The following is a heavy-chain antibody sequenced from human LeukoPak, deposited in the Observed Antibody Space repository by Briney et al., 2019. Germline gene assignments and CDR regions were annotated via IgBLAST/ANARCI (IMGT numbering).Heavy chain of an antibody. J-gene: IGHJ4*02. Sequence: SETLSLTCTVSGGSINSHSYYWGWIRQPPGKGLEWIGSVYYDGTSYSNPSLKSRAAVFVDTSRDQFSLDLSFVTAADTALYYCVRHISTNTGYFDSCGQGTLVSVSS. CDR3: VRHISTNTGYFDS. D-gene: IGHD5-24*01. CDR2: VYYDGTS. V-gene: IGHV4-39*01. CDR1: GGSINSHSYY.